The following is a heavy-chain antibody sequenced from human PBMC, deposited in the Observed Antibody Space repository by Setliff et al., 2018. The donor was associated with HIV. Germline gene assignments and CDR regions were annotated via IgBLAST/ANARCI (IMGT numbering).Heavy chain of an antibody. CDR1: GGSITNYY. J-gene: IGHJ4*02. V-gene: IGHV4-4*09. Sequence: SETLSLTCTVPGGSITNYYWSWIRQPPGKGLQWIGYIYTSGGTNYNPSLKSRVTISVDTSKNQFSLKVSSVTAADTAVYYCARRGSYSSPETLWGQGTLVTVSS. D-gene: IGHD1-26*01. CDR3: ARRGSYSSPETL. CDR2: IYTSGGT.